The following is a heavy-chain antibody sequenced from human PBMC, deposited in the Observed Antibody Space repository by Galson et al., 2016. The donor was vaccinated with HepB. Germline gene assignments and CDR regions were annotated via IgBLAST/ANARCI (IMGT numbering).Heavy chain of an antibody. D-gene: IGHD3-10*01. CDR3: AGGPQAGSYDY. J-gene: IGHJ4*02. CDR2: ISHSGST. Sequence: SETLSLTCAVFGGSFSGTYWSWIRQPPGKGLEWIGGISHSGSTNYNPSLKSRVTISIDTSKNQFSLKLSSVTAADTAVYYCAGGPQAGSYDYWGQGALVTVSS. CDR1: GGSFSGTY. V-gene: IGHV4-34*01.